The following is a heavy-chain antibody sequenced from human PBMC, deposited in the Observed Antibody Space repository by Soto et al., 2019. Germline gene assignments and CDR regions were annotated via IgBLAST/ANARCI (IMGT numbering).Heavy chain of an antibody. J-gene: IGHJ4*02. CDR1: GFTFSSYE. CDR2: ISSSGSTI. D-gene: IGHD5-18*01. V-gene: IGHV3-48*03. CDR3: ARDWDTAMAYFDY. Sequence: SXRLSFAASGFTFSSYEMNWVRQAPGRGLEWVSYISSSGSTIYYADSVKGRFTISRDNAKNSLYLQMNSLRAEDTAVYYCARDWDTAMAYFDYWGQGTLVTVYS.